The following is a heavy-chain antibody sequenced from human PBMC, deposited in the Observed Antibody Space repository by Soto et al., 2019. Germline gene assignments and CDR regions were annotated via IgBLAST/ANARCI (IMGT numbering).Heavy chain of an antibody. CDR2: ISWDNDK. D-gene: IGHD6-13*01. V-gene: IGHV2-5*02. CDR3: AHPVRQVVRSGFDY. CDR1: GFSLNTRGVG. J-gene: IGHJ4*02. Sequence: QITLKESGPPLVKPTQTLTLTCTFSGFSLNTRGVGVGWIRQPPGKALEWLALISWDNDKRYSPSLRSRLTVTSDTSKNQVVLTMTNMDPVDTATYYCAHPVRQVVRSGFDYWGQGTLVTVSS.